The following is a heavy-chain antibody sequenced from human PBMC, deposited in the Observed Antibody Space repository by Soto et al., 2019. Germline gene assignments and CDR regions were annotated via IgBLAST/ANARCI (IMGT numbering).Heavy chain of an antibody. V-gene: IGHV1-18*01. CDR2: ISTSNGKT. Sequence: ASVKVSCKTSGYTFTNHGISWVRQAPGQGLEWMGWISTSNGKTDYTQKLQGRLTLTTDTSTSTAYMELSSLRSEDTAVYYCARDRGGRGIAEYWGQGTLVTVSS. CDR3: ARDRGGRGIAEY. D-gene: IGHD6-13*01. CDR1: GYTFTNHG. J-gene: IGHJ4*02.